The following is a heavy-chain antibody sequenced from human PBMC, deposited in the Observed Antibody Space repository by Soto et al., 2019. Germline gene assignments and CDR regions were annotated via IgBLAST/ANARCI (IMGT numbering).Heavy chain of an antibody. D-gene: IGHD6-19*01. CDR3: ALLGGWSGGSSGMDV. CDR2: SRRKANSYTT. V-gene: IGHV3-72*01. Sequence: EVQLVESGGGLVQPGGSLRLSCAASGLIFSDYHMDWVRQAPGKGLEWVGRSRRKANSYTTEYAASVKGRFTIARDDSKTSLYLQTNSLKSEDTAVYYCALLGGWSGGSSGMDVWGQGTTVTVSS. J-gene: IGHJ6*02. CDR1: GLIFSDYH.